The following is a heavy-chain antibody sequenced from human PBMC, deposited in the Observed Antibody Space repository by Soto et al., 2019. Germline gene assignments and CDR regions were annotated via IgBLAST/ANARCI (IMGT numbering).Heavy chain of an antibody. J-gene: IGHJ6*02. V-gene: IGHV1-69*13. CDR1: GGTFSSYA. D-gene: IGHD6-19*01. CDR3: ARDGIAVAGPAYYYYGMDV. Sequence: SVKVSCKASGGTFSSYAISWVRQAPGQGLDWMGGIIPIFGTANYAQKFQGRVTITADESTSTAYMELSSLRSEDTAVYYCARDGIAVAGPAYYYYGMDVWGQGTTVTVSS. CDR2: IIPIFGTA.